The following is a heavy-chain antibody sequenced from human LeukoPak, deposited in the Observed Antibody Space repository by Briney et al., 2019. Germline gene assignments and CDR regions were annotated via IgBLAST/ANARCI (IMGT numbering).Heavy chain of an antibody. J-gene: IGHJ4*02. Sequence: GGSLRLSCADSGFTFSSYSMNWVRQAPGKGLERVSVIYGDGRIRYADSVRGRFTISRDNSRNTLYLQMNNLRVEDTAVYYCARGRGLGVVSPYFDYWGQGTLLTVSS. CDR1: GFTFSSYS. V-gene: IGHV3-53*01. D-gene: IGHD3-3*01. CDR2: IYGDGRI. CDR3: ARGRGLGVVSPYFDY.